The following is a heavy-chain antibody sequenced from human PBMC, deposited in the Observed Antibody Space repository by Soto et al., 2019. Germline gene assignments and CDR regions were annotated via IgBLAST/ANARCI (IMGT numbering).Heavy chain of an antibody. Sequence: QVQLQESGPGLVKPSETLSLTCTVSGGSVSSGSYYWSWIRQPPGKGLEWIGYIYYSGSTNYNPSLKSRVTISVVTSKNRFSLKLSSVTAADPAVYYCARGSGPNDAFDIWGQGTMVTVSS. D-gene: IGHD2-15*01. CDR2: IYYSGST. CDR1: GGSVSSGSYY. V-gene: IGHV4-61*01. CDR3: ARGSGPNDAFDI. J-gene: IGHJ3*02.